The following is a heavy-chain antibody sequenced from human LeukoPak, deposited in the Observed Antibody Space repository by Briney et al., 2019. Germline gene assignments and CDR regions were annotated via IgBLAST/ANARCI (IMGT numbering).Heavy chain of an antibody. V-gene: IGHV3-30*03. CDR2: ISYDGSNK. J-gene: IGHJ4*02. CDR3: ARQWFGDY. D-gene: IGHD3-10*01. CDR1: GFTFSSYG. Sequence: GGSLRLSCAASGFTFSSYGMRWVRQAPGKGLEWVAVISYDGSNKYYADSVKGRFTISRDNSKNTLYLQMNSLRAEDTAVYYCARQWFGDYWGQGTLVTVSS.